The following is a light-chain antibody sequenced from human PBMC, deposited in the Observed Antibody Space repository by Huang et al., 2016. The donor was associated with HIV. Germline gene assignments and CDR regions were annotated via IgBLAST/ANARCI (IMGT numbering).Light chain of an antibody. Sequence: EIVLTQSPGTLSLSPVEGATLSCRASQSVSSSYVAWYQQKPGQAPRLLIYGASSRATGIPDRFSGSGSGTDFTLTISRLEPEDFAVYYCQQYGSSPPVWTFGQGTKVEIK. V-gene: IGKV3-20*01. CDR1: QSVSSSY. CDR3: QQYGSSPPVWT. J-gene: IGKJ1*01. CDR2: GAS.